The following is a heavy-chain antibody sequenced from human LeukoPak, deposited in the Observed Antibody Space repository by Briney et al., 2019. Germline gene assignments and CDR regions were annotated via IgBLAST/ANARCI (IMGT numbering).Heavy chain of an antibody. Sequence: PSETLSLTCAVSGGSISSHYWSWIRQPPGKGLEWIGYIYYSGSTNYNPSLKSRVTISVDTSKNQFSLKLSSVTAADTAVYYCARADSSSWYVGYYFDYWGQGTLVTVSS. CDR2: IYYSGST. V-gene: IGHV4-59*11. D-gene: IGHD6-13*01. J-gene: IGHJ4*02. CDR1: GGSISSHY. CDR3: ARADSSSWYVGYYFDY.